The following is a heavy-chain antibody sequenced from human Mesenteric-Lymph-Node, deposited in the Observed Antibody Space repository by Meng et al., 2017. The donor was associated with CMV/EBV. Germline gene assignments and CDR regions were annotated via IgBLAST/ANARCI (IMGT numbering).Heavy chain of an antibody. V-gene: IGHV3-30-3*01. CDR1: GFTISTYW. Sequence: GESLKISCVVSGFTISTYWMHWVRQVPGKGLEWVAGISYDRTNTYYLESVKGRFTISRDNSMDTLYLQMHSLRVEDSAVYYCARANDLDFWGRGTLVTVSS. J-gene: IGHJ4*02. CDR3: ARANDLDF. CDR2: ISYDRTNT.